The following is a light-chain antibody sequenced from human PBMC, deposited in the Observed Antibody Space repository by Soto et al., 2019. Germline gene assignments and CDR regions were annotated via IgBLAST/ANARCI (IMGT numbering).Light chain of an antibody. J-gene: IGKJ4*01. CDR3: QKYNSAPLT. CDR1: QGIAPY. V-gene: IGKV1-27*01. Sequence: DVQMTQSPSSLSASVGDRVTITCRASQGIAPYLAWFQQKPGKVPKLLIYAESTFQSGVPSRFSCSGSGTDFTLTISSLQPEDVATYYCQKYNSAPLTFGGGTKVEIK. CDR2: AES.